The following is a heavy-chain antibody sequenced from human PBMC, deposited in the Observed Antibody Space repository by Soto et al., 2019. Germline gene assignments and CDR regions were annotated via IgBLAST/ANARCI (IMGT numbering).Heavy chain of an antibody. CDR3: ASSLYSYGGQRPDY. J-gene: IGHJ4*02. CDR1: GGSISSSSYY. CDR2: IYYSGST. V-gene: IGHV4-39*01. Sequence: SETLSLTCTVSGGSISSSSYYWGWIRQPPGKGLEWIGSIYYSGSTYYNPSLKSRVTISVDTSKNQFSLKLSSVTAADTAVYYCASSLYSYGGQRPDYWGQGTLVTVSS. D-gene: IGHD5-18*01.